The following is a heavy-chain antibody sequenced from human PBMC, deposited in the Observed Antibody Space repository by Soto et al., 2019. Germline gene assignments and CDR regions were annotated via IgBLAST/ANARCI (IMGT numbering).Heavy chain of an antibody. CDR2: IYYSGST. Sequence: KPSETLSLTCTVSGGSISSGDYYWSWIRQPPGKGLEWIGYIYYSGSTYYNPSLKSRVTISVDTSKNQFSLKLSSVTAADTAVYYCARDLGYSASSQDGMDVWGQGTTVTVSS. J-gene: IGHJ6*02. CDR3: ARDLGYSASSQDGMDV. V-gene: IGHV4-30-4*01. CDR1: GGSISSGDYY. D-gene: IGHD5-18*01.